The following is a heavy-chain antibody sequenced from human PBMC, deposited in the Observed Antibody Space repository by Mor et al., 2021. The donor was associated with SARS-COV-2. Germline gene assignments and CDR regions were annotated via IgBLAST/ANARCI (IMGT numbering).Heavy chain of an antibody. CDR3: AAIGTVEDTRLDY. V-gene: IGHV1-58*01. CDR2: IVVGSDNT. D-gene: IGHD1-26*01. Sequence: IGWIVVGSDNTYYLQKFQERVTITWDMSTSTAYMELRGLRSDDTAVYYCAAIGTVEDTRLDYWGQGTLVTVSS. J-gene: IGHJ4*02.